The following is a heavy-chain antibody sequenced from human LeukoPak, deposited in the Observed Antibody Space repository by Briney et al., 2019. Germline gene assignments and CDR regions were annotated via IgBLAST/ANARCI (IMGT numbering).Heavy chain of an antibody. D-gene: IGHD6-13*01. CDR2: IQPSGST. CDR1: GGSMSNNY. V-gene: IGHV4-4*07. J-gene: IGHJ4*02. CDR3: ARDRPGGSSLDY. Sequence: PSETLSLTCTVSGGSMSNNYWSWIRQPAGKGLEWIGRIQPSGSTNDNPSLKSRLTMSLDTSKNQFSLRLSSVTAADTAVYYCARDRPGGSSLDYWGQGILVTVSS.